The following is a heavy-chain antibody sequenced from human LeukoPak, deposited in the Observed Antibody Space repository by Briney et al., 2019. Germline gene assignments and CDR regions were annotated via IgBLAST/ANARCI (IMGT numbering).Heavy chain of an antibody. V-gene: IGHV3-23*01. CDR2: ISGSGGST. D-gene: IGHD3-9*01. J-gene: IGHJ3*02. CDR3: AKPVLPYSGDAFDI. CDR1: GFTFDSYT. Sequence: HPGGSLRLSCAVSGFTFDSYTMHWVRQAPGKGLEWVSAISGSGGSTYYADSVKGRFTISRDNSKNTLYLQMNSLRAEDTAVYYCAKPVLPYSGDAFDIWGQGTMVTVSS.